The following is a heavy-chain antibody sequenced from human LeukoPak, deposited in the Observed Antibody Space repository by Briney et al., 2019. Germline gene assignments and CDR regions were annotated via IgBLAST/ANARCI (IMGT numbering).Heavy chain of an antibody. CDR1: GYPFTTYH. Sequence: GASVKVSCKASGYPFTTYHTHWERQAPGQGLEWMGLINPSDGSTGYAHNFQGRVSMTRGTSTSTVYMELSSLRSEDTAVYYCAKDRLLNCRGDCYIFDYWGQGTVVTVSS. CDR3: AKDRLLNCRGDCYIFDY. J-gene: IGHJ4*02. V-gene: IGHV1-46*01. D-gene: IGHD2-21*02. CDR2: INPSDGST.